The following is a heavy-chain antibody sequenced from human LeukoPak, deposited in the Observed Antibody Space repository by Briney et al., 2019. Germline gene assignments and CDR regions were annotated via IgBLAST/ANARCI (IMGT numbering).Heavy chain of an antibody. Sequence: GGSLRLSCAASRFTFSSYYMYWVRQAPGKGLEWVAFISDDGVKKYYADSVKGRFSISRDNYKKTLYLQMDSLRAEDTAVYYCARVWEVQYYFDYWGQGTLVTVSS. D-gene: IGHD1-26*01. J-gene: IGHJ4*02. CDR2: ISDDGVKK. CDR1: RFTFSSYY. CDR3: ARVWEVQYYFDY. V-gene: IGHV3-30-3*01.